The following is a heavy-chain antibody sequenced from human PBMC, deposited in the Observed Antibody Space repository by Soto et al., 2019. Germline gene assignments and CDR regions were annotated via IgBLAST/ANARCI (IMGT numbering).Heavy chain of an antibody. Sequence: ASVKVSCKACGRTFSSHAISWVGQAPGQGREWMGGIIPIFGTANYAQKFQGRVTITADESTSTAYMELSSLRSEDTAVYYCAREEGYGYNNYWVPGTLVTVSS. CDR2: IIPIFGTA. J-gene: IGHJ4*01. CDR3: AREEGYGYNNY. D-gene: IGHD6-25*01. V-gene: IGHV1-69*13. CDR1: GRTFSSHA.